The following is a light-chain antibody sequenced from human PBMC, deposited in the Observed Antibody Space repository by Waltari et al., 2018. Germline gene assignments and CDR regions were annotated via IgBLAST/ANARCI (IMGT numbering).Light chain of an antibody. Sequence: VVMTQSLATLSVSPGERATLSCRASQSVTTNLAWYQQKPGQAPRLLIYGASTRATGIPVRFSGSGSGTEFTLTITSLQSEDSAVYSCQQYNYRPPVFGQGTKVEIK. CDR2: GAS. J-gene: IGKJ1*01. CDR3: QQYNYRPPV. CDR1: QSVTTN. V-gene: IGKV3-15*01.